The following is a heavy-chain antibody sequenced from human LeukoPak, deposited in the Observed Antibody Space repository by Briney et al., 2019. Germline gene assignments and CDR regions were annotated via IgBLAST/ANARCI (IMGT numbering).Heavy chain of an antibody. D-gene: IGHD4-17*01. CDR2: ISPGGNTI. Sequence: SGGSLRLSCAGSGFIFRSHGMIWVRQAPGRGLEWGSYISPGGNTIYYADSMKGRFTVSRDDAKNSLSLHMNSLRAEDTAVYYCARVRGPTVTTMYFDYWGQGTLVTVSS. CDR3: ARVRGPTVTTMYFDY. CDR1: GFIFRSHG. J-gene: IGHJ4*02. V-gene: IGHV3-48*04.